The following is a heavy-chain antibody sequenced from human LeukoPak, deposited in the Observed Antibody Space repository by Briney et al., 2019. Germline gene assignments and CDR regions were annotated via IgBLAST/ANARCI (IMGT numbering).Heavy chain of an antibody. D-gene: IGHD3-10*01. J-gene: IGHJ4*02. CDR3: ARYIMVRELYYFDY. CDR1: GGTLSSYA. CDR2: IIPIFGTA. V-gene: IGHV1-69*13. Sequence: GASVKVSCKASGGTLSSYAISWVRQAPGQGLEWMGGIIPIFGTANYAQKFQGRVTITADESTSTAYMELSSLRSEDTAVYYCARYIMVRELYYFDYWGQGTLVTVSS.